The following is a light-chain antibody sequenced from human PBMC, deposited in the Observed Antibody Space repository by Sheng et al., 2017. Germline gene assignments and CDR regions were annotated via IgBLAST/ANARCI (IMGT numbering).Light chain of an antibody. CDR1: QSVSSSY. V-gene: IGKV3-20*01. CDR3: QQYGNWPWT. CDR2: GAS. Sequence: EIVLTQSPGTLSLSPGERATLSCRASQSVSSSYLAWYQQKPGQAPRLLIYGASSRATGIPDRFSGSGSGTDFTLTISRLEPEDFAVYYCQQYGNWPWTFGQGTKVEI. J-gene: IGKJ1*01.